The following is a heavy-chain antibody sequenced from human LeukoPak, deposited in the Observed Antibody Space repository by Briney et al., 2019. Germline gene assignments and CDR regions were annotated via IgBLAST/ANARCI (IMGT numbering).Heavy chain of an antibody. Sequence: AASVKVSCKASGYTFTSYGISWVRQAPGQGLEWMGWISAYNGNTNYAQKLQGRVTMTTDTSTSTAYMELRSLRSDDTAVYYCARSVGATQLDDAFDIWGQGTMVTVSS. D-gene: IGHD1-26*01. CDR3: ARSVGATQLDDAFDI. J-gene: IGHJ3*02. CDR2: ISAYNGNT. CDR1: GYTFTSYG. V-gene: IGHV1-18*01.